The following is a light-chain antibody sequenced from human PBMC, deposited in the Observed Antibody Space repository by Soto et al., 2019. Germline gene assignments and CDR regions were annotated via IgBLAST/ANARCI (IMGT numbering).Light chain of an antibody. CDR2: GAS. Sequence: EIVLTQSPATLSLSPGERATLSCRASQSVTNSLAWYQQRHGQPPRLLIYGASTRAAGIPPRFSGSGSGTDLTLTIRRLEPEDFSVYQRYQRDKWSITFGRGTRLEIK. CDR1: QSVTNS. J-gene: IGKJ5*01. V-gene: IGKV3-11*01. CDR3: YQRDKWSIT.